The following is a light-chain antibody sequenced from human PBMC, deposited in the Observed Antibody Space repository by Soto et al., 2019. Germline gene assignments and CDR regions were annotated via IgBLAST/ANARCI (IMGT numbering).Light chain of an antibody. V-gene: IGKV1-5*03. CDR2: KAS. J-gene: IGKJ5*01. CDR1: QTISSW. CDR3: QHYNSYSEA. Sequence: DIQMTQSPSTLSGSVGDRVTITCRVSQTISSWLAWYQQKPGKAPKLLIYKASTLKSGVPSRFSGSGSGTEFTLTISSLQPDDFATYYCQHYNSYSEAFGQGTRLEIK.